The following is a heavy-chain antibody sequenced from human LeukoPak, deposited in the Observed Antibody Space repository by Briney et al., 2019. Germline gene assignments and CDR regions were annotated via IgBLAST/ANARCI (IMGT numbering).Heavy chain of an antibody. Sequence: GGSLRLSCRVSGITLSNYGMSWVRQAPGKGLEWVAGISGSGGSTNYADSVKGRFTISRDNPKNTLYLQMTSLRAEDTAVYFCAKRGVVIRVILVGFHKEAYYFDSWGQGALVTVSS. CDR2: ISGSGGST. CDR3: AKRGVVIRVILVGFHKEAYYFDS. D-gene: IGHD3-22*01. V-gene: IGHV3-23*01. J-gene: IGHJ4*02. CDR1: GITLSNYG.